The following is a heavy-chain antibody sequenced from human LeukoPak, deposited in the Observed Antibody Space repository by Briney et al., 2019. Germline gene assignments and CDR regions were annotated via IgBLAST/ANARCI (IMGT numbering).Heavy chain of an antibody. D-gene: IGHD6-13*01. CDR3: ARDFTIAAAGTDLNDY. CDR2: ISAYNGNT. CDR1: GYTFTSYG. V-gene: IGHV1-18*01. J-gene: IGHJ4*02. Sequence: GASVKVSCKASGYTFTSYGISWVRQAPGQGLEWMGWISAYNGNTNYAQKLQGRVTMTTDTSTSTAYMELRSLRSDDTAVYYCARDFTIAAAGTDLNDYWGQGTLVTVSS.